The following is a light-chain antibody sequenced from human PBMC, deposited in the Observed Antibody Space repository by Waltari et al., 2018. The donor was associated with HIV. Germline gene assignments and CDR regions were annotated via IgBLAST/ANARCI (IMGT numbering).Light chain of an antibody. Sequence: SVLTQPPSVSGAPGQRVPISCTGSRSNIGAGYDLPRYQQLPGTAPKLLIYGNSNRPSGVPDRFSGSKSGTSASLAITGLQAEDEADYYCQSYDSSLSGSGVFGGGTKLTVL. CDR1: RSNIGAGYD. CDR2: GNS. J-gene: IGLJ3*02. V-gene: IGLV1-40*01. CDR3: QSYDSSLSGSGV.